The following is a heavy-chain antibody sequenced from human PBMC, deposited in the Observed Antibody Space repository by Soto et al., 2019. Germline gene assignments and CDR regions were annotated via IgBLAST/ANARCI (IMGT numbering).Heavy chain of an antibody. D-gene: IGHD5-12*01. J-gene: IGHJ6*02. V-gene: IGHV4-39*01. Sequence: PSETLSLTCTVSGGSISSSSYYWGWIRQPPGKGLEWIGSIYSSGSTYYNPSLKSRVTISVDTSKNQFSLKLSSVTAADTAVYYCARLLRHNYYGMDVWGQGTTVTVSS. CDR1: GGSISSSSYY. CDR3: ARLLRHNYYGMDV. CDR2: IYSSGST.